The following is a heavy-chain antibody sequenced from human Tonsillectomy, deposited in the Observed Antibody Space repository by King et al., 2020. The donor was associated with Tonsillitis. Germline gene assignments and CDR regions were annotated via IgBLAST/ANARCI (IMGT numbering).Heavy chain of an antibody. Sequence: VQLQESGPGLVKPSETLSLTCTVSGGSISSYYWSWIRQPPGKGLEWIGYILYSGSTNYNPSLKSRVSISLDASKNHLSLRLSSVTAADTAVYYCAEGANWYYFDYWGQGTLVTVSS. CDR1: GGSISSYY. J-gene: IGHJ4*02. D-gene: IGHD1-1*01. V-gene: IGHV4-59*01. CDR2: ILYSGST. CDR3: AEGANWYYFDY.